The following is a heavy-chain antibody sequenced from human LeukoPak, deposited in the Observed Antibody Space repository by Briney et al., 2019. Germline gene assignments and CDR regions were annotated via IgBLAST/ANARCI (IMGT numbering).Heavy chain of an antibody. CDR1: GYSFTSYW. CDR2: IDPSDSYT. V-gene: IGHV5-10-1*01. Sequence: GESLKISCKGSGYSFTSYWISWVRQMPGKGLEWMGRIDPSDSYTNYSPSFQGHVTISADKSISTAYLQWSCLRASDTAMYYCARRYAGTDDYWGQGTLVTVSS. CDR3: ARRYAGTDDY. J-gene: IGHJ4*02. D-gene: IGHD6-13*01.